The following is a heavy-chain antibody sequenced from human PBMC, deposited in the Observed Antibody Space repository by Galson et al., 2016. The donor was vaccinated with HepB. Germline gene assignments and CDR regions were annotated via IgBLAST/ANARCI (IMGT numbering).Heavy chain of an antibody. CDR1: GFTFSNYG. Sequence: SLRLSCAASGFTFSNYGMTWVRQAPGKELEVVSRISRSGDSTDYADSVKGRFTISRDNSKNTLSLQMNSLTADDTAIYYCVQGSTAPAVWGKGTTVTVSS. D-gene: IGHD1-26*01. J-gene: IGHJ6*04. V-gene: IGHV3-23*01. CDR2: ISRSGDST. CDR3: VQGSTAPAV.